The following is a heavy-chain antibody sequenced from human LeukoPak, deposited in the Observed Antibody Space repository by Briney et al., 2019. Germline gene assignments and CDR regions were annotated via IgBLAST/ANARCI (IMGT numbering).Heavy chain of an antibody. CDR3: ARDQEGFDY. J-gene: IGHJ4*02. Sequence: ASVKVSCKASGYTFTYRYLHWVRQAPGQGLEWMGMIYPRDGSTSYAQKFQGRVTVTRDTSTSTVHMELSGLRSEDTAVYYCARDQEGFDYWGQGTLVTVSS. V-gene: IGHV1-46*01. CDR1: GYTFTYRY. CDR2: IYPRDGST.